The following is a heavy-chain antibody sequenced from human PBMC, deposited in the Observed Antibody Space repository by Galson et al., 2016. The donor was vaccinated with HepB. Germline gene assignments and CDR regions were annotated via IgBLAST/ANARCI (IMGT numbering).Heavy chain of an antibody. Sequence: ETLSLTCTVSGGSISSYYWSWIRQPPGKGLEWIGDIYYSGSTNYNPSLKSRVTISVDTSKNQFSLKLSSVTAADTAVYYCARRRNYYDSSGYYYDYFDPWGQGAQVTVSS. CDR3: ARRRNYYDSSGYYYDYFDP. D-gene: IGHD3-22*01. CDR2: IYYSGST. CDR1: GGSISSYY. J-gene: IGHJ5*02. V-gene: IGHV4-59*08.